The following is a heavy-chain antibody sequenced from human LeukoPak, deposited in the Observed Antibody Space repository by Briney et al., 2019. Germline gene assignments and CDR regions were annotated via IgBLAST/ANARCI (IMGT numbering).Heavy chain of an antibody. D-gene: IGHD2-15*01. V-gene: IGHV4-39*07. J-gene: IGHJ4*02. CDR1: GGSISSSSYY. Sequence: SETLSLTCSVSGGSISSSSYYWGWLRQPPGKGLEWFGSIYYSGSTNYNPSLKSRVTISVDTSKNQFSLKLSSVTAADTAVYYCARVICSGGSCRFDYWGQGTLVTVSS. CDR3: ARVICSGGSCRFDY. CDR2: IYYSGST.